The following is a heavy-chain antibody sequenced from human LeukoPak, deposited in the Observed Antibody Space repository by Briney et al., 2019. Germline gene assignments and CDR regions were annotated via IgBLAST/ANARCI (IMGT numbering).Heavy chain of an antibody. D-gene: IGHD6-19*01. V-gene: IGHV3-23*01. CDR1: GFTFSSYA. J-gene: IGHJ4*02. Sequence: GGSLRLSCAASGFTFSSYAMSWVRQAPGKGLEWVSAISASGGTTYYADSVKGRFTISRDNSKNTLYLQMNSLRAEDTAVYYCAKDSHSSGWYDFDYWGQGTLVTVSS. CDR3: AKDSHSSGWYDFDY. CDR2: ISASGGTT.